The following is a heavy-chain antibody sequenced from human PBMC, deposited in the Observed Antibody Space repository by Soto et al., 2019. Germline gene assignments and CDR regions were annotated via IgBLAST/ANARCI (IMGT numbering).Heavy chain of an antibody. CDR3: AYSSGWSVFEY. D-gene: IGHD6-19*01. J-gene: IGHJ4*02. CDR1: GASTSSYY. V-gene: IGHV4-59*01. Sequence: PSETLSLTCTVSGASTSSYYWSWIRQPPWKQLEWIGYIDNSGSTTYNPSLKSRVTISVDTSKNQFSLKLSSVTAADTAVYYCAYSSGWSVFEYWGKGTLVTVSS. CDR2: IDNSGST.